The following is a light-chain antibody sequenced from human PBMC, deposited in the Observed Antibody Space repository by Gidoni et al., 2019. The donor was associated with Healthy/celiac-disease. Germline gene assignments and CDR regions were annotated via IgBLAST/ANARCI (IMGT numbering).Light chain of an antibody. V-gene: IGLV3-1*01. J-gene: IGLJ3*02. CDR1: KLGDKY. CDR3: QAWDSSTAWV. CDR2: QDT. Sequence: SYELTQPTSVSVSPGQTASITCSGDKLGDKYVCWYQQKPVQSPVLVIYQDTKRPSGIPERFSGSNSGNTATLTISGTQAMDEADYYCQAWDSSTAWVFGGGTKLTVL.